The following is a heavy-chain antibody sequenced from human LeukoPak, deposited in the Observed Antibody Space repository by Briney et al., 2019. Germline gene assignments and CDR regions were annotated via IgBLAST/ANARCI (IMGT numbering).Heavy chain of an antibody. CDR2: ISSSSRTI. J-gene: IGHJ4*02. CDR3: ARDLPPGSSGWYLGY. D-gene: IGHD6-19*01. CDR1: GFTFSSYS. V-gene: IGHV3-48*02. Sequence: GGSLRLSCAASGFTFSSYSMNWVRQAPGEGLEWLSYISSSSRTIYYADSVKGRFTISRDNAKNSLYLQMNSLRDEDTAVYYCARDLPPGSSGWYLGYWGQGTLVTVSS.